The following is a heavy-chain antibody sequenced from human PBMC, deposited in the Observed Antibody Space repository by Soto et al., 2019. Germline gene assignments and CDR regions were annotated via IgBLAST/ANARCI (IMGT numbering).Heavy chain of an antibody. CDR3: ARARSYDGHMVTNYDMDV. Sequence: QLPLQESGPGLVKPSETLSLTCTVSGGSISSCCYYWAWIRQPPGKGLEWVGSVYYSGSTYYNSSLKSRVTISIDTSKNQFSLKLSSVTAADTAVYYCARARSYDGHMVTNYDMDVWGEGTPLTVSS. D-gene: IGHD2-8*01. J-gene: IGHJ6*03. CDR1: GGSISSCCYY. V-gene: IGHV4-39*01. CDR2: VYYSGST.